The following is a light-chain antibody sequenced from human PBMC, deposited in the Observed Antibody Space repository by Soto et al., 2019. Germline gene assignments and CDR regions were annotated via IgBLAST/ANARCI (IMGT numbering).Light chain of an antibody. CDR2: AAS. J-gene: IGKJ1*01. V-gene: IGKV1-39*01. CDR3: QQSYNTTWT. CDR1: QRISTY. Sequence: DIQMTQSPSSLSESAGDRVTITCRASQRISTYLNWYQQKPGKAPKLLIYAASSLQSGVPSRFSGSGSETDFTLTISSLQPEDFATYSCQQSYNTTWTFGQGTKVDIK.